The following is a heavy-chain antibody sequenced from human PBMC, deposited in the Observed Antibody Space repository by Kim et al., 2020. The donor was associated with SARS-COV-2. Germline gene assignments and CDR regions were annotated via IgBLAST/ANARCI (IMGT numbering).Heavy chain of an antibody. CDR1: GGSFSGYY. Sequence: SETLSLTCVVYGGSFSGYYWSWIRQPPGKGLEWIGEINHSGSTNYNPSLKSRVTISVDTSKNQFSLKLSSVTAADTAVYYCARTGYSSSWYGMKNWFDPWGQGTLVTVSS. CDR3: ARTGYSSSWYGMKNWFDP. J-gene: IGHJ5*02. V-gene: IGHV4-34*01. D-gene: IGHD6-13*01. CDR2: INHSGST.